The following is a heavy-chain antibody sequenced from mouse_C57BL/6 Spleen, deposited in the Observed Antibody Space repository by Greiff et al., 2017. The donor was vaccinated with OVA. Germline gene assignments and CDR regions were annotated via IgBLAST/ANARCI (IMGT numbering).Heavy chain of an antibody. V-gene: IGHV1-50*01. CDR2: IEPSDSST. CDR3: ARRGQLRLGYFDY. CDR1: GYTFTSYW. D-gene: IGHD3-2*02. Sequence: VQLQQPGAELVKPGASVKLSCKASGYTFTSYWMQWVKQRPGQGLEWIGEIEPSDSSTNYNQKFKGKATLSVDTSTSTAYMQLSSLTSEDSAVYYCARRGQLRLGYFDYWGQGTTLTVSS. J-gene: IGHJ2*01.